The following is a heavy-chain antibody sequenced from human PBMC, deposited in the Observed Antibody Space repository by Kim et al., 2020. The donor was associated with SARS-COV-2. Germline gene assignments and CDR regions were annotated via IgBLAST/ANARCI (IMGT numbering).Heavy chain of an antibody. V-gene: IGHV3-9*01. J-gene: IGHJ6*02. D-gene: IGHD6-13*01. Sequence: GGSLRLSCAASGFTFDDRAMYWVRQGPGKGLEWVSSISWNSRSIDYADSVKGRFTISRDNAKNSLYLQMNNLRVEDTALYYCAKDIAGAGPGYYYYGLDVWGQGTTVIVSS. CDR2: ISWNSRSI. CDR3: AKDIAGAGPGYYYYGLDV. CDR1: GFTFDDRA.